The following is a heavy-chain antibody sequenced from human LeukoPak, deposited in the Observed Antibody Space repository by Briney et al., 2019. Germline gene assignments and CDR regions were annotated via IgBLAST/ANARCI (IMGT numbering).Heavy chain of an antibody. D-gene: IGHD3-22*01. Sequence: SVKVSFMASGGTFSGYAISWVRQAPGQGLDWMGGIIPIFGTANYAQKFQGRVTITADESTSTAYMELSSLRPEDTAVYYCARDRSLYYYDSSGYYHWGQGTLVTVSS. CDR3: ARDRSLYYYDSSGYYH. J-gene: IGHJ5*02. CDR2: IIPIFGTA. CDR1: GGTFSGYA. V-gene: IGHV1-69*13.